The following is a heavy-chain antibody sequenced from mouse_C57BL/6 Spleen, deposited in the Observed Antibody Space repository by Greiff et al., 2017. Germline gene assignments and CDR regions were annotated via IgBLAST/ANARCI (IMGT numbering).Heavy chain of an antibody. CDR3: ARREDDYLDY. V-gene: IGHV1-64*01. J-gene: IGHJ2*01. CDR1: GYTFTSYW. CDR2: IHPNSGST. Sequence: QVQLQQPGAELVKPGASVKLSCKASGYTFTSYWMHWVKQRPGQGLEWIGMIHPNSGSTNYNEKFKSKATLTIDKSSSTAYMQLSSLTSEDSAVYYCARREDDYLDYWGQGTTLTVSS.